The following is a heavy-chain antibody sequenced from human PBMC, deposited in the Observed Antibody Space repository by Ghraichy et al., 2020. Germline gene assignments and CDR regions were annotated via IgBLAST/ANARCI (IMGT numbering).Heavy chain of an antibody. V-gene: IGHV3-23*01. CDR3: APSPPYGDYVQVDY. J-gene: IGHJ4*02. D-gene: IGHD4-17*01. Sequence: GGSLRLSCAASGFTFSSYAMSWVRQAPGKGLEWVSAISGSGGSTYYADSVKGRFTISRDNSKNTLYLQMNSLRAEDTAVYYCAPSPPYGDYVQVDYWGQGTLVTVSS. CDR1: GFTFSSYA. CDR2: ISGSGGST.